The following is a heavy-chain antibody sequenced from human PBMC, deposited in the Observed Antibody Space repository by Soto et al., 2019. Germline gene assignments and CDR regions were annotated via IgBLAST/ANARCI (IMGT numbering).Heavy chain of an antibody. CDR2: IYYSGST. J-gene: IGHJ3*02. CDR1: GGSISSSSYY. Sequence: PSETLSLTCTVSGGSISSSSYYWGWIRQPPGKGLEWTGSIYYSGSTYYNPSLKSRVTISVDTSKNQFSLKLSSVTGADTAVYYCARQGPPYDILTGYPDRNAFDIWGQGTMVT. D-gene: IGHD3-9*01. CDR3: ARQGPPYDILTGYPDRNAFDI. V-gene: IGHV4-39*01.